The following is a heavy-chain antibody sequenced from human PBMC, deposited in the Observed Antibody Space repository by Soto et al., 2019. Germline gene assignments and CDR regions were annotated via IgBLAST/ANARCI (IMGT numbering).Heavy chain of an antibody. CDR1: GFTFSSYG. CDR3: ARDLNYYYSSGYYRPYYYYYGMDV. D-gene: IGHD3-22*01. J-gene: IGHJ6*02. CDR2: IWYDGSNK. Sequence: GGSLRLSCAASGFTFSSYGMHWVRQAPGKGLEWVAVIWYDGSNKYYADSVKGRFTISRDNSKNTLYLQMNSLRAEDTAVYCCARDLNYYYSSGYYRPYYYYYGMDVWGQGTTVTVSS. V-gene: IGHV3-33*01.